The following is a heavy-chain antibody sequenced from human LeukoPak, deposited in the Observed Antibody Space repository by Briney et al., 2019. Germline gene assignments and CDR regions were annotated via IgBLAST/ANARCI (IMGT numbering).Heavy chain of an antibody. CDR2: ISLGNT. Sequence: SSETLSLTCSLSGDTLSTYYRHWIRQTPGRGLEWIGHISLGNTEYNPSLKSRVPISVDTSKKEFYLRLTSVTAADTALYFCARDKRHSYRKYFEPWREGTLVSVSS. CDR1: GDTLSTYY. CDR3: ARDKRHSYRKYFEP. J-gene: IGHJ4*02. V-gene: IGHV4-59*12. D-gene: IGHD3-16*02.